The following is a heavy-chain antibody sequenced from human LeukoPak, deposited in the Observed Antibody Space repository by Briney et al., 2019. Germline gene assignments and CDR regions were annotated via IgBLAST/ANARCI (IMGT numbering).Heavy chain of an antibody. CDR3: AGESFSRRAGITMVRGVITY. J-gene: IGHJ4*02. CDR2: IIPILDTT. D-gene: IGHD3-10*01. V-gene: IGHV1-69*11. CDR1: GGTLSNYA. Sequence: SVKVSCKASGGTLSNYAINWVRQAPGQGLEWMGRIIPILDTTNYAQKFQGRVTIITDESTSTAYMELITLRSGDTAVYYCAGESFSRRAGITMVRGVITYWGQGTLVTVSS.